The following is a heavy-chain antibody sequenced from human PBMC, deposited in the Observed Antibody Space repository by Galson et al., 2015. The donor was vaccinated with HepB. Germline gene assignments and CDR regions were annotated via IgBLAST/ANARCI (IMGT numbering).Heavy chain of an antibody. CDR2: ISYDGSNK. J-gene: IGHJ6*02. CDR3: AKDLESGWYSYYYYYGMDV. D-gene: IGHD6-19*01. CDR1: GFTFSSYG. Sequence: SLRLSCAASGFTFSSYGMHWVRQAPGKGLEWVAVISYDGSNKYYADSVKGRFTISRDNSKNTLYLQMNSLRAEDTAVYYCAKDLESGWYSYYYYYGMDVWGQGTTVTVSS. V-gene: IGHV3-30*18.